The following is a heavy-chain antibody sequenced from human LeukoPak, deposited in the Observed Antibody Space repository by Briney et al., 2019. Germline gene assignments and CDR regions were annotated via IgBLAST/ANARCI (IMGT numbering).Heavy chain of an antibody. CDR1: GGSISSSSYY. CDR3: ARVTDYGRYFDY. CDR2: FYHSGTT. V-gene: IGHV4-39*07. D-gene: IGHD4-17*01. Sequence: SETLSLTCTVSGGSISSSSYYWGWIRQPPGKGLEWIGDFYHSGTTNYNPSLKSRITISLDKSKNQFSLRLTSVTAADTAVYYCARVTDYGRYFDYWGQGTQVTVSS. J-gene: IGHJ4*02.